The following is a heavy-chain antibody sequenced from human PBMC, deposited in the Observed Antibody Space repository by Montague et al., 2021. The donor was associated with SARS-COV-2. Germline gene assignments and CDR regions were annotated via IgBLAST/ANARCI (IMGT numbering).Heavy chain of an antibody. Sequence: SETLSLTCTVSGGSISSSSYFWGWIRQLPGKGLEWIGSIYYSGSTYYNPSLKSRVTISVDTSKNQFSLKLSSVTAADTAVYYCARAFIAAAGTTSFDYWGQGTLVTVSS. CDR1: GGSISSSSYF. CDR2: IYYSGST. V-gene: IGHV4-39*01. D-gene: IGHD6-13*01. J-gene: IGHJ4*02. CDR3: ARAFIAAAGTTSFDY.